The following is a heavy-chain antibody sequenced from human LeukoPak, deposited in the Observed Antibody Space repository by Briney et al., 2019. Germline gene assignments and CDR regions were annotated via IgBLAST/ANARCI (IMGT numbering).Heavy chain of an antibody. CDR3: ASRDVGDSSKLY. CDR1: GFTFSDYY. J-gene: IGHJ4*02. D-gene: IGHD6-13*01. CDR2: ISSSGSTI. Sequence: GGSLRLSCAASGFTFSDYYMSWIRQAPGKGLEWVSYISSSGSTIYYAGFVKGRFTLSRDKAEHSLYLQMNSLRAEDTAVYYCASRDVGDSSKLYWRQGTLVTVSS. V-gene: IGHV3-11*01.